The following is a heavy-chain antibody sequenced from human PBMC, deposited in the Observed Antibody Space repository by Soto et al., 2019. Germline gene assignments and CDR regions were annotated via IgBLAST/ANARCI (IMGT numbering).Heavy chain of an antibody. Sequence: ASVKVSCKASGFTFTSSAVQWVRQARGQRLEWIGWIVVGSGNTNYAQKFQERVTITRDMSTSTAYMELGSLRSEDTAVYYCAAGYGSGSLSRNYYYYGMDVWGQGTTVTVSS. CDR3: AAGYGSGSLSRNYYYYGMDV. D-gene: IGHD3-10*01. CDR1: GFTFTSSA. V-gene: IGHV1-58*01. J-gene: IGHJ6*02. CDR2: IVVGSGNT.